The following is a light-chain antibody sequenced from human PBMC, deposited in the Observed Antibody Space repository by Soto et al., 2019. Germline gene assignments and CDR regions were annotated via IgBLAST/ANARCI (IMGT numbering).Light chain of an antibody. V-gene: IGKV1-5*03. Sequence: DIQMTQSPSTLSASVGDRVTITCRASQSISSWLAWYQQKPGKAPKLLIYKASNLESGVPSRFSGSGSGIEFTLTISSLQPDDFATYYCQQYNFYSRTFGQGTKVEIK. CDR1: QSISSW. CDR3: QQYNFYSRT. J-gene: IGKJ1*01. CDR2: KAS.